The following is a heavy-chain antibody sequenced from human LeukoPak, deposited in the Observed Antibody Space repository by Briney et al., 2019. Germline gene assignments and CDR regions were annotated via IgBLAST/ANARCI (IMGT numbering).Heavy chain of an antibody. CDR1: GFTFSSYA. CDR2: ISGSGGST. Sequence: PGGSLRLSCAASGFTFSSYAMSWVRQAPGKGLEWVSAISGSGGSTYYADSVKGRFPISRDNSKNTLYLQMNSLRAEDTAVYYCATPQTAITMVRGVRPKFEFGNWGQGTLVTVSS. CDR3: ATPQTAITMVRGVRPKFEFGN. J-gene: IGHJ4*02. D-gene: IGHD3-10*01. V-gene: IGHV3-23*01.